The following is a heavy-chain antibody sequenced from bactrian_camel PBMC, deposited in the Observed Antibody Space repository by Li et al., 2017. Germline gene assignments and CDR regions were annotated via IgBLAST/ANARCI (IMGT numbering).Heavy chain of an antibody. CDR1: GDTFSFNC. V-gene: IGHV3S54*01. CDR2: MYTGREDT. J-gene: IGHJ4*01. CDR3: AAERKGYDPSWYRSLCGRKDVPEYFF. Sequence: HVQLVESGGGSVRPGGSLRLSCTASGDTFSFNCMGWSRQAPGKEREGVASMYTGREDTYYADSVKGRSVISQDSAKNTLYLQMNSLKPEDSAMYFCAAERKGYDPSWYRSLCGRKDVPEYFFWAQGTQVTVS. D-gene: IGHD6*01.